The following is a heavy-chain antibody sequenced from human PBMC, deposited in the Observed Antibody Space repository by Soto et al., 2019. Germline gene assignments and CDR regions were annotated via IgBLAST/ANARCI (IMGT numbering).Heavy chain of an antibody. CDR3: ATGGKWLDFEY. CDR2: IKQDGSEK. J-gene: IGHJ4*02. Sequence: EVQLVESGGGLVQPGGSLRLSCAASGFMFSAYEMNWVRQAPGKGLEWVANIKQDGSEKWYVGSVKGRFTISRDNAKNSLYLQMDSLRDEDTAVYFCATGGKWLDFEYWGQGTLVTVSS. D-gene: IGHD6-19*01. CDR1: GFMFSAYE. V-gene: IGHV3-7*05.